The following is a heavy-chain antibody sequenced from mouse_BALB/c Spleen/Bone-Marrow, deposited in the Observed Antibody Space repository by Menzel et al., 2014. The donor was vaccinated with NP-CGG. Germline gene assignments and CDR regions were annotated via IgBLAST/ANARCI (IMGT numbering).Heavy chain of an antibody. J-gene: IGHJ1*01. CDR1: GYTFTSYV. V-gene: IGHV1-14*01. CDR3: ARKDYGNYGWYFDV. D-gene: IGHD2-1*01. Sequence: VQVPQSGPELVKPGASVKMSCKASGYTFTSYVMHWVKQKPGPGLEWIGYINPYNDGTKYNEKFKGKATLTSDKSSSTAYMELSSLTSEDSAVYYGARKDYGNYGWYFDVGGAGTTVTVPS. CDR2: INPYNDGT.